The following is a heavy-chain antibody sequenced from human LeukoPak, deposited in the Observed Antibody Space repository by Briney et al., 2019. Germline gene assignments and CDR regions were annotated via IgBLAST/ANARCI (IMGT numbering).Heavy chain of an antibody. J-gene: IGHJ4*02. V-gene: IGHV4-59*01. Sequence: SETLSLTCTVSGDSISSYYWSWIRQPPGKGLEWIGFTYYSGNTNYNPSLKSRVTISVDTSRNQFSLKLNSVTAADTAVYYCARDYYGSGTLPGYWSQGTLVTVSS. CDR2: TYYSGNT. CDR3: ARDYYGSGTLPGY. CDR1: GDSISSYY. D-gene: IGHD3-10*01.